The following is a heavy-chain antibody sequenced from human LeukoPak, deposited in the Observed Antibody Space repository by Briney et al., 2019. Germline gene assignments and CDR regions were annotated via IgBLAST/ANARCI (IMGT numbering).Heavy chain of an antibody. J-gene: IGHJ4*02. Sequence: GGSLRLSCAASGLSFSSYGIHWVRQAPGKGLEWVTFIRHDGRNEYYADSVKGRFTISRDISKNTVYLQMNSLRREDTAVYYCAKDRTLYSGTFPDHWGQGTLVTVSS. V-gene: IGHV3-30*02. D-gene: IGHD1-26*01. CDR2: IRHDGRNE. CDR1: GLSFSSYG. CDR3: AKDRTLYSGTFPDH.